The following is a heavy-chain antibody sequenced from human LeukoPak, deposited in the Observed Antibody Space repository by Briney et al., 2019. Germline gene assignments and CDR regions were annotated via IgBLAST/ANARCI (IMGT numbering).Heavy chain of an antibody. J-gene: IGHJ4*02. CDR2: IYNSGIT. Sequence: PSETLSLTCTVSGASISTSYLSWIRQPAGRGLEWIGRIYNSGITNYNPSLKSRVTMSVDTSKSQFSLRLSSVTAADTAVYYCARLGASPSYWGQGTLVTVSS. CDR3: ARLGASPSY. D-gene: IGHD1-26*01. CDR1: GASISTSY. V-gene: IGHV4-4*07.